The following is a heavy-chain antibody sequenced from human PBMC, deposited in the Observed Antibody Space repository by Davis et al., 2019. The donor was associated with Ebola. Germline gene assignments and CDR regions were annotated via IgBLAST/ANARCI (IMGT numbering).Heavy chain of an antibody. J-gene: IGHJ4*02. CDR1: GGSISSSNW. Sequence: SETLSLTCAVSGGSISSSNWWSWVRQPPGKGLEWIGEINHSGSTNYNPSLKSRVTISVDTSKNQFSLKLSSVTAADTAVYYCARGAYSGYAGVFDYWGQGTLVTVSS. V-gene: IGHV4-4*02. CDR2: INHSGST. D-gene: IGHD5-12*01. CDR3: ARGAYSGYAGVFDY.